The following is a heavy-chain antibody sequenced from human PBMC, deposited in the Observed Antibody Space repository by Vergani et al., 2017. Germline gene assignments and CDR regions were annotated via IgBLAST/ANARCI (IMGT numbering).Heavy chain of an antibody. Sequence: QLQLVESGGGVVQPGRSLRLSCAASGFTFSSYGMHWVRQAPGKGLEWVAVIWYDGSNKYYADSVKGRFTISRDNSKNTLYLQMNSLRAEDTAVYNCARDRSNVYGGSSGDAFHIWGQGTMVTVSS. CDR3: ARDRSNVYGGSSGDAFHI. V-gene: IGHV3-33*01. CDR2: IWYDGSNK. D-gene: IGHD4-23*01. J-gene: IGHJ3*02. CDR1: GFTFSSYG.